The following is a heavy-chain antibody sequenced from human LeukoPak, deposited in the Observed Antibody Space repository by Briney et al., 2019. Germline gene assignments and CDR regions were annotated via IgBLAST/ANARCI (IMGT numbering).Heavy chain of an antibody. J-gene: IGHJ6*02. Sequence: SETLSLTCAVPGGSFRGYHWSWIRQSPGKGLEWIGEITYNGVTNYNPSLKVAISVDTSKSLISLKLSSVTAADTAVYFCTRSGLTGMRTYPRTSSYYYGMDVWGQGTAVTVSS. V-gene: IGHV4-34*01. CDR1: GGSFRGYH. CDR2: ITYNGVT. D-gene: IGHD1/OR15-1a*01. CDR3: TRSGLTGMRTYPRTSSYYYGMDV.